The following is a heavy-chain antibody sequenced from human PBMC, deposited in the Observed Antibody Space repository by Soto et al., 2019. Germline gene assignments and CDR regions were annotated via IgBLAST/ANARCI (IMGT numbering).Heavy chain of an antibody. V-gene: IGHV3-30*04. CDR1: GFTFSSYA. J-gene: IGHJ4*02. Sequence: PGGSLRLSCAASGFTFSSYAMHWVRQAPGKGLEWVAVISYDGSNKYYADSVKGRFTISRDNSKNTLYLQMNNLRAEDTAVYYCAKDKVPVVVTAPFDYWGQGTLVTVSS. CDR2: ISYDGSNK. CDR3: AKDKVPVVVTAPFDY. D-gene: IGHD2-21*02.